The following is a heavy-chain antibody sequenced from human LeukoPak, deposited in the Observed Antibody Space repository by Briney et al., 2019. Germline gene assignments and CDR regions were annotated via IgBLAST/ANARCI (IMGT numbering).Heavy chain of an antibody. CDR2: ISAYNGNT. CDR3: ARADIRAVASSGWYGFDY. Sequence: ASVKVSCKASGYTFNSYGISWVRQAPGQGLEWMGWISAYNGNTNYAQKVQGRVTMTTDSSTSTAYMALRSLRSDDTAGYYCARADIRAVASSGWYGFDYWGQGTLVTVSS. V-gene: IGHV1-18*01. CDR1: GYTFNSYG. D-gene: IGHD6-19*01. J-gene: IGHJ4*02.